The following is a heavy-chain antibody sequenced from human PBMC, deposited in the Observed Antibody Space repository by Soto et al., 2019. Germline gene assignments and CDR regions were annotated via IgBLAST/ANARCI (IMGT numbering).Heavy chain of an antibody. D-gene: IGHD3-16*02. Sequence: QLQLQESGPGLVKPSETLSLTCTVSGGSISSSSYYWGWIRQPPGKGLEWIGSIYYSGSTYYNPSLKSRVTISVDTSKNQFSLKLSSVTAADTAVYYCASDYYDYVWGSYRYNTGVAFDIWGQGTMVTVSS. CDR2: IYYSGST. CDR1: GGSISSSSYY. V-gene: IGHV4-39*01. CDR3: ASDYYDYVWGSYRYNTGVAFDI. J-gene: IGHJ3*02.